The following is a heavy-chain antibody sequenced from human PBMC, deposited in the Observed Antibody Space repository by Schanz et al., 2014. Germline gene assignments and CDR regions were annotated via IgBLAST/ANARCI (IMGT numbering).Heavy chain of an antibody. D-gene: IGHD3-22*01. CDR2: INPSGGST. V-gene: IGHV1-46*03. CDR3: AGAFDSSGYYFDY. J-gene: IGHJ4*02. CDR1: GYTFTSDS. Sequence: QVQLVQSGAEVKKPGASVKVSCKASGYTFTSDSMHWVRQAPGQGLEWMGMINPSGGSTTYAQKCQGRVTMTMDTSTSTVYMELSSLRSEDTAVYYCAGAFDSSGYYFDYWGQGTLVTVSS.